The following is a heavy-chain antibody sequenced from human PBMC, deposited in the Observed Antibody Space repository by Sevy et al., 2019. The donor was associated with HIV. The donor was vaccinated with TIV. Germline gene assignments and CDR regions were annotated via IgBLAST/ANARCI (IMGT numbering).Heavy chain of an antibody. CDR3: ARLRKGYYYYGMDV. D-gene: IGHD3-16*01. Sequence: SETLSLTCTVSGGSISSGDYYWSWIRQPPGKGLEWIGYIYYSWSTYYNPSLKSRVTISVDTSKNQFSLKLSSVTAADTAVYYCARLRKGYYYYGMDVWGQGTTVTVSS. J-gene: IGHJ6*02. CDR1: GGSISSGDYY. CDR2: IYYSWST. V-gene: IGHV4-30-4*01.